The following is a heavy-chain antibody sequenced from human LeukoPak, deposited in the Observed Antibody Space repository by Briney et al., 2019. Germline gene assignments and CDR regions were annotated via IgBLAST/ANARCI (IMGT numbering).Heavy chain of an antibody. CDR1: GGSFSGYY. Sequence: SETLSLTCAVYGGSFSGYYWSWIRQPPGKGLEWIGYIYHSGSTYYNPSLKSRVTISVDRSKNQFSLKLSSVTAADTAVYYCARGVGYYYDSSGYYGYYYYGMDVWGQGTTVTVSS. D-gene: IGHD3-22*01. J-gene: IGHJ6*02. CDR3: ARGVGYYYDSSGYYGYYYYGMDV. CDR2: IYHSGST. V-gene: IGHV4-34*01.